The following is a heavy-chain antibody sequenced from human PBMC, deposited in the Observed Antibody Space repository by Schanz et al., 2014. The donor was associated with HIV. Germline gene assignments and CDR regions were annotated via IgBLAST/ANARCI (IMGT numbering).Heavy chain of an antibody. CDR1: GYVFPDYG. V-gene: IGHV1-18*01. CDR2: ISPYNGNT. CDR3: AGTPMITGAFDH. Sequence: QVQLIQSGPEVKQPGASVKVSCEASGYVFPDYGISWVRQAPGQGLEWMGWISPYNGNTNYVEKFQGRVTMTRDTATSTVYMEMSSLRSEDTAVYYCAGTPMITGAFDHWGQGNLVTVSS. D-gene: IGHD5-18*01. J-gene: IGHJ4*02.